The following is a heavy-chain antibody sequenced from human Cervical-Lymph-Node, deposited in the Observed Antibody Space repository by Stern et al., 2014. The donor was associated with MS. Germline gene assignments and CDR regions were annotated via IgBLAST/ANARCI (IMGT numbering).Heavy chain of an antibody. Sequence: QVQLVQSGAEVKRPGSSVKVSCRASGGTFTNYAVTWVRQAPGQGLEWMGGIVPIFNTANYAQKFQGRVMVTADESASSVYMELTRLTSDDTAVYFCARGGVDSTRFSEPFYYYPMDIWGQGTTVTVSS. CDR2: IVPIFNTA. V-gene: IGHV1-69*01. J-gene: IGHJ6*02. CDR3: ARGGVDSTRFSEPFYYYPMDI. D-gene: IGHD2-15*01. CDR1: GGTFTNYA.